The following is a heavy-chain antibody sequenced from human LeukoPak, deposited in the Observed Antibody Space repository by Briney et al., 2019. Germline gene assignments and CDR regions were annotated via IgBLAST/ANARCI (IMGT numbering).Heavy chain of an antibody. V-gene: IGHV4-61*02. CDR1: GGSISSGSYY. CDR3: ARSRYYYYYYMDV. CDR2: IYTSGST. J-gene: IGHJ6*03. Sequence: PSETPSLTCTVSGGSISSGSYYWSWIQQPAGKGLEWIGRIYTSGSTNYNPSLKSRVTISVDTSKNQFSLKLSSVTAADTAVYYCARSRYYYYYYMDVWGKGTTVTVSS.